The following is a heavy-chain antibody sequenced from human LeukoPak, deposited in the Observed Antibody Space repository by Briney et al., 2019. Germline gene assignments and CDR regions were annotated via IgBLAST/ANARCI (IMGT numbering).Heavy chain of an antibody. CDR1: GFTVSSNY. CDR2: IYSGGST. J-gene: IGHJ4*02. Sequence: PGGSLRLSCAASGFTVSSNYMSWVRQAPGKGLEWVSVIYSGGSTYYADSVKGGFTISRDNSKNTLYLQMNSLRAEDTAVYYCARDNSGSSSGLDYWGQGTLVTVSS. D-gene: IGHD3-10*01. V-gene: IGHV3-66*01. CDR3: ARDNSGSSSGLDY.